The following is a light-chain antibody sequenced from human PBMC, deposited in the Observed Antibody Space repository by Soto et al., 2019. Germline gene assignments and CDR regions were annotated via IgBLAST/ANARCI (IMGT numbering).Light chain of an antibody. CDR3: KQYRTYWT. Sequence: DIQMTQSPSTLSASVGVRVTITCRASQSIGDWLAWYQQKPGKVAKVLIHQASSLESGVPSSFSGSGFGTEFTRTSSSLQPDDFETYYCKQYRTYWTFGQGTKVEIK. J-gene: IGKJ1*01. CDR2: QAS. V-gene: IGKV1-5*03. CDR1: QSIGDW.